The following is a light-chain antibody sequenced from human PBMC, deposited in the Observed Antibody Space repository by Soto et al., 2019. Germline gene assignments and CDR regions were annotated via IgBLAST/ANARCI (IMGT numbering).Light chain of an antibody. CDR1: QSVSSY. J-gene: IGKJ3*01. CDR2: DAS. CDR3: QQRSNWLFT. V-gene: IGKV3-11*01. Sequence: EIVLTQSPATLSLSPGERVTLSCRASQSVSSYLAWYQHKPGQAPRLLISDASNRATGIPARFSGSGSGTDFTLTISTLEPEDFAVYYCQQRSNWLFTFGPGTRVDI.